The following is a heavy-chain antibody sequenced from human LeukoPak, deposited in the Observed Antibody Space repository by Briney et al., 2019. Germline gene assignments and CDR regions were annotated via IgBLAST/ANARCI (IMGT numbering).Heavy chain of an antibody. D-gene: IGHD3-22*01. CDR3: ARDFYYDSSGYYYELDY. CDR1: GYTFTSYG. Sequence: ASVKVSCKASGYTFTSYGISWVRQAPGQGLEWMGWISAYNGNTNYAQKLQGRVTMTTDTSTSTAYMELRSLRSGDTAVYYCARDFYYDSSGYYYELDYWGQGTLVTVSS. CDR2: ISAYNGNT. V-gene: IGHV1-18*01. J-gene: IGHJ4*02.